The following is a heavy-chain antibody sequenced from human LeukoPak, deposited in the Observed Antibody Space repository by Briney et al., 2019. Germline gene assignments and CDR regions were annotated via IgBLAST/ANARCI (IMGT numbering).Heavy chain of an antibody. CDR1: GGSFSGYY. CDR3: ATERLGIFEF. J-gene: IGHJ4*02. CDR2: ISPGSSYK. V-gene: IGHV3-11*05. D-gene: IGHD3-3*01. Sequence: LSLTCAVYGGSFSGYYWSWIRQPPGKGPEWVSSISPGSSYKFCADSVEGRFTISRDDAKNSVYLQMNNLRVDDTAVYYCATERLGIFEFWGQGSLVTVSS.